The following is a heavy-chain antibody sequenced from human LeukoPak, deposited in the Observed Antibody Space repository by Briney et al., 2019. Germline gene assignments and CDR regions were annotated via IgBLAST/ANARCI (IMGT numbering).Heavy chain of an antibody. CDR1: GFTFSSYA. CDR3: ARTRDAH. J-gene: IGHJ4*02. V-gene: IGHV3-30-3*01. CDR2: ISYDGSNK. D-gene: IGHD2-2*01. Sequence: GGSLRLSCAASGFTFSSYAMHWVRQAPGKGLEWVAVISYDGSNKYYADSVKGRFTISRDNSKNTLYLQMNSLRAEDTVVYYCARTRDAHWGQGTLVTVSS.